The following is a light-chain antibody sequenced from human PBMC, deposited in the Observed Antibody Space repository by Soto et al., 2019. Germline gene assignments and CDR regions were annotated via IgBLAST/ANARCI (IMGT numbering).Light chain of an antibody. V-gene: IGKV1-9*01. CDR1: QGISSS. CDR2: AAS. Sequence: IQLTQSPSSLSASVGDRVTITCRASQGISSSLAWYQQQPGKAPKLLIYAASTLQSGVPSRFSGSGSGTDFTLTISSLQPEDFAVYYCQEYIQWPPGMFGPGTTVDIK. CDR3: QEYIQWPPGM. J-gene: IGKJ1*01.